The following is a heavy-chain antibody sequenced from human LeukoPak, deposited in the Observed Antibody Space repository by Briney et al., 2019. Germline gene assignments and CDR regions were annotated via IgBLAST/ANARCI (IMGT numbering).Heavy chain of an antibody. CDR2: IYYSGST. D-gene: IGHD2-2*01. V-gene: IGHV4-39*01. Sequence: PSETLSLTCTVSGGSISSSSYYWGWIRQPPGKGLEWIGIIYYSGSTYYNPSLKSRLTISVDTSKNQFPLKLSSVTATDTAVYYCARRGYCSSTSCYEYWFDPWGQGTLVTVSS. J-gene: IGHJ5*02. CDR3: ARRGYCSSTSCYEYWFDP. CDR1: GGSISSSSYY.